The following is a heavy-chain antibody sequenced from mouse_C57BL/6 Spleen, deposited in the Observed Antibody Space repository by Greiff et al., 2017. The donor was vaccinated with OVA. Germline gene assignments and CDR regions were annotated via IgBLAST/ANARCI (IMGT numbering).Heavy chain of an antibody. Sequence: EVQLVESGPGLVKPSHSLSLSCSVTGYSITSCYYWNLIRQHPGNKQECVGYITYDGSNNYNQSLKNQISITRDTPKNQFFLKLNSVTTEDTSTYYCARVFTTVVATPWYVDDWGKGTSVTVSS. J-gene: IGHJ1*03. CDR1: GYSITSCYY. V-gene: IGHV3-6*01. D-gene: IGHD1-1*01. CDR3: ARVFTTVVATPWYVDD. CDR2: ITYDGSN.